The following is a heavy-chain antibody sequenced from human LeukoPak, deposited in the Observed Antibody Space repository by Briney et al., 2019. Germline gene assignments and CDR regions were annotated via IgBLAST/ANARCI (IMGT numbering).Heavy chain of an antibody. D-gene: IGHD2-8*01. CDR1: RFTFSSYG. CDR3: AKDRCSNGVGCYYYYMDV. J-gene: IGHJ6*03. Sequence: PGGSLRLSCAASRFTFSSYGMHWVRQAPGKGLEWEAYIQYDGSNEQYADSVKGRFSISRDSSKNILYLQMNSLRAEDTAVYYCAKDRCSNGVGCYYYYMDVWGKGTTVTISS. CDR2: IQYDGSNE. V-gene: IGHV3-30*02.